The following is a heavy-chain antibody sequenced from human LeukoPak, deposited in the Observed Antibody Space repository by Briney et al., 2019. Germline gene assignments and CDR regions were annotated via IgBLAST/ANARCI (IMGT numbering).Heavy chain of an antibody. Sequence: GASVKVSCKASGYTFTSYGISWVRQAPGQGLEWMGWISAYNGNTNYAQKLQDRVTMTTDTSTSTAYMELRSLRSDDTAVYYCARDRDGNYYDSSGYYVAISRQPDAFDIWGQGTMVTVSS. D-gene: IGHD3-22*01. V-gene: IGHV1-18*01. CDR2: ISAYNGNT. CDR3: ARDRDGNYYDSSGYYVAISRQPDAFDI. CDR1: GYTFTSYG. J-gene: IGHJ3*02.